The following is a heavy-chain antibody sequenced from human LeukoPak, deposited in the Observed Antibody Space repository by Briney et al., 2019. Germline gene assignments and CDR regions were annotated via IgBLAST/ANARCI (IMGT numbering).Heavy chain of an antibody. CDR2: IYYSGST. D-gene: IGHD5-12*01. CDR3: ARTRGYGYYFDY. V-gene: IGHV4-59*01. Sequence: SETLSLTCTVSGGSISSYYWSWIRQPPGKGLEWIGYIYYSGSTNYNPSLKSRVTISVDTSKNQFSLKLSSVTAADTAVYYCARTRGYGYYFDYWGQGTLVTVSS. CDR1: GGSISSYY. J-gene: IGHJ4*02.